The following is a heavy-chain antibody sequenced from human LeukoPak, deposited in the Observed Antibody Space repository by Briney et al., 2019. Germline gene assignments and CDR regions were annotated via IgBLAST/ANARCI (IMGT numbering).Heavy chain of an antibody. CDR1: GGSISSSTYY. D-gene: IGHD4-17*01. CDR3: ARGRHGDYGGY. Sequence: SETLSLTCTVSGGSISSSTYYWGWIRQPPGKGLEWIGNIYYSGSINYNPSLKSRVTISVNTSKNQFSLKLSSVTAADTAVYYCARGRHGDYGGYWGQGTLVTVSS. V-gene: IGHV4-39*01. J-gene: IGHJ4*02. CDR2: IYYSGSI.